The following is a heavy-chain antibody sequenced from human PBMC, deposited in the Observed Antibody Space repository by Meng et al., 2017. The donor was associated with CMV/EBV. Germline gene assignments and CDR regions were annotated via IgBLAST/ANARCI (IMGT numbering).Heavy chain of an antibody. CDR1: GFTFSSYE. J-gene: IGHJ6*02. D-gene: IGHD2-2*01. Sequence: GGSLRLSCAASGFTFSSYEMNWVRQAPGKGLEWVSYISSSGSTIYYADSVKGRFTISRDNAKNSLYLQMNSLRAEDTAVYYCARAGRRGQLLSKLYYYYGMDVWGQGTTVTVSS. CDR2: ISSSGSTI. V-gene: IGHV3-48*03. CDR3: ARAGRRGQLLSKLYYYYGMDV.